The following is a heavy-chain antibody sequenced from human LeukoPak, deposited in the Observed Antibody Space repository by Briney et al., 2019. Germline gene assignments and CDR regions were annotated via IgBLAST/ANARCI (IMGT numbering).Heavy chain of an antibody. D-gene: IGHD2/OR15-2a*01. Sequence: SETLSLTCTVSGGSISRYYWSWIRQPPGKGLEWGGYIYYSGSTNYNPSRKSRVTISVDTSKNQFSLKLSSVTAADTAVYYCARHKEGHEEYYFDYWGQGTLVTVSS. J-gene: IGHJ4*02. CDR3: ARHKEGHEEYYFDY. CDR2: IYYSGST. CDR1: GGSISRYY. V-gene: IGHV4-59*08.